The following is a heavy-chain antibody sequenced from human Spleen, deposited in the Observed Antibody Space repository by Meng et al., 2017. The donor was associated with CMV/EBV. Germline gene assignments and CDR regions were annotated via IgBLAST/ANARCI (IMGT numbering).Heavy chain of an antibody. J-gene: IGHJ4*02. V-gene: IGHV4-4*01. CDR3: ARSPGFWSLDY. CDR1: GDSISRNLW. D-gene: IGHD2-8*02. Sequence: LTCAVSGDSISRNLWWSWVRQPPGKSLEWIGEISYSGDTKYNPSLQSRATISSDTTNNRFSLRLNSVTAADTGVYFCARSPGFWSLDYWGRGTLVTVSS. CDR2: ISYSGDT.